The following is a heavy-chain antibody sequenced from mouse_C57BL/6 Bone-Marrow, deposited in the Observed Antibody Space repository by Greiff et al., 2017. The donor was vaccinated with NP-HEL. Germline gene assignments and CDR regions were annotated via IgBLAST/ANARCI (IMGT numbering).Heavy chain of an antibody. Sequence: EVQVVESEGGLVQPGSSMKLSCTASGFTFSDYYMAWVRQVPETGLEWVANINYDGSSTYYLDSLKSRFIISRANAKNILYLQMRSLKSEDTATYYCAREGGLRRRTYAMDYWGQGTSVTVSS. J-gene: IGHJ4*01. CDR2: INYDGSST. V-gene: IGHV5-16*01. CDR3: AREGGLRRRTYAMDY. D-gene: IGHD2-4*01. CDR1: GFTFSDYY.